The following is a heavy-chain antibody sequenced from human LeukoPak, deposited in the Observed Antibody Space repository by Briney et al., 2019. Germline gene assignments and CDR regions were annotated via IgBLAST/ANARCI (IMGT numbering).Heavy chain of an antibody. CDR2: IKGSGGST. D-gene: IGHD3-3*01. CDR3: AKGVLRFLEWAPSYYYMDV. V-gene: IGHV3-23*01. J-gene: IGHJ6*03. CDR1: GFTFSNYA. Sequence: GGSLRLSFSASGFTFSNYAMGWVRPAPGEGLEWVSAIKGSGGSTYYADSVKGRFSICRDNSRDTLYLQMNSLRAEDTAVYYCAKGVLRFLEWAPSYYYMDVWGKGTTVTVSS.